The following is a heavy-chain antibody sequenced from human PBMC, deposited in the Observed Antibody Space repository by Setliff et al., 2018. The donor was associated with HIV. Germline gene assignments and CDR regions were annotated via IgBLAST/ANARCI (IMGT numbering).Heavy chain of an antibody. CDR2: IYPGDSDT. Sequence: GESLKISCKGSGYSFTSYWIGWVRQMPGKGLEWMGIIYPGDSDTGYSPSFQGQVTISADQSVSTAYLQWSSLKASDTAMYYCARCIAARPRGSDAFDIWGQGTMVTVSS. CDR1: GYSFTSYW. CDR3: ARCIAARPRGSDAFDI. D-gene: IGHD6-6*01. V-gene: IGHV5-51*01. J-gene: IGHJ3*02.